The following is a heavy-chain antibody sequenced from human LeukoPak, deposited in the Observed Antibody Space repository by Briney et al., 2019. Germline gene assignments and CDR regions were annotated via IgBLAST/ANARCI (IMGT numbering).Heavy chain of an antibody. CDR3: TRLKGSGNSYEYDYYGMDV. J-gene: IGHJ6*02. CDR1: GFTFSGFA. D-gene: IGHD3-10*01. CDR2: IRSKADSYAT. V-gene: IGHV3-73*01. Sequence: GGSLRPSCAASGFTFSGFAMHWVRQASGKGLEWVSRIRSKADSYATAYPASVKGRFTISRDDSKNTAYLQMNSLKTEDTAVYYCTRLKGSGNSYEYDYYGMDVWGQGTTVTVSS.